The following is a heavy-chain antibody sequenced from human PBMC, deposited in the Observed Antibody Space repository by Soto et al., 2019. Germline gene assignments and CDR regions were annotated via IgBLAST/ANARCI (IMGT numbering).Heavy chain of an antibody. Sequence: PGGSLRLSCAASGFTCSSYSMNWVRQAPGKGLEWVSSISSSSSYIYYADSVKGRFTISRDNAKNSLYLQMNSLRAEDTAVYYCARKGGAVAGSDAFDIWGQGTMVTVSS. V-gene: IGHV3-21*01. CDR1: GFTCSSYS. CDR3: ARKGGAVAGSDAFDI. CDR2: ISSSSSYI. D-gene: IGHD6-19*01. J-gene: IGHJ3*02.